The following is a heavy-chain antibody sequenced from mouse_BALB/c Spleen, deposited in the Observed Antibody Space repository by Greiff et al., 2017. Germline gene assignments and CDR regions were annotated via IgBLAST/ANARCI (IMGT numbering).Heavy chain of an antibody. V-gene: IGHV1-18*01. Sequence: VQLQQSGPELVKPGASVKIPCKASGYTFTDYNMDWVKQSHGKSLEWIGDINPNNGGTIYNQKFKGKATLTVDKSSSTAYMELRSLTSEDTAVYYCARGNYGNDWFAYWGQGTLVTVSA. CDR2: INPNNGGT. J-gene: IGHJ3*01. D-gene: IGHD2-1*01. CDR3: ARGNYGNDWFAY. CDR1: GYTFTDYN.